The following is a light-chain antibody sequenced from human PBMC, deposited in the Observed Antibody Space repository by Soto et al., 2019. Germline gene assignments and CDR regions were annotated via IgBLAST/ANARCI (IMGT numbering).Light chain of an antibody. J-gene: IGLJ1*01. Sequence: QSVLTQPASVSGSPGQSITISCTGTNSDVGGYNYVSWYQQHPGKAPKLMIYEVSNRPSGVSNRFSGSKSGNTASLTISGLQAEDEADYYCSSYTSNSTSYVFGTGTKLTVL. CDR2: EVS. V-gene: IGLV2-14*01. CDR3: SSYTSNSTSYV. CDR1: NSDVGGYNY.